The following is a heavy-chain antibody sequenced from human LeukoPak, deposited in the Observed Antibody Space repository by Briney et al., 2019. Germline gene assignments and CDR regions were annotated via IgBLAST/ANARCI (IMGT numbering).Heavy chain of an antibody. CDR1: GFTFSGFG. CDR3: ARKGSGRTAYNDGLDV. J-gene: IGHJ3*01. D-gene: IGHD3-10*01. Sequence: GGSLRLSCAASGFTFSGFGMHWVRQAPGKGLEWVAVIWYDGSNKYYADSVKGRFTISRDNPKNTLYVQMNSLRAEDTAVYYCARKGSGRTAYNDGLDVWGQGTMVTVSS. CDR2: IWYDGSNK. V-gene: IGHV3-33*01.